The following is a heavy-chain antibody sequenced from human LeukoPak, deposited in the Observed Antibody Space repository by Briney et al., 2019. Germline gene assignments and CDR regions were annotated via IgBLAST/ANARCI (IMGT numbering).Heavy chain of an antibody. CDR2: IIPIFATT. J-gene: IGHJ6*03. V-gene: IGHV1-69*05. CDR1: GGTFSSYA. D-gene: IGHD6-19*01. CDR3: AREIAVAGPMYYYYYYYMDV. Sequence: SVKVSCKASGGTFSSYAISWVRQAPGQGLEWMGGIIPIFATTNYAQEFQGRVTMTTDTSTSTAYMELRSLRSDDTAVYYCAREIAVAGPMYYYYYYYMDVWGKGTTVTISS.